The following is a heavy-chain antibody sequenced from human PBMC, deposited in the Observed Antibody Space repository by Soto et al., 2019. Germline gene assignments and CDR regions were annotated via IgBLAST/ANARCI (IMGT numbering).Heavy chain of an antibody. J-gene: IGHJ4*02. Sequence: GASVKVSCKASGYTFTSYAMHWARQAPGQRLEWMGWINAGNGNTKYSQKFQGRVTITRDTSASTAYMELSSLRSEDTAVYYCARGPTYGEIDYWGQGTLVTVSS. D-gene: IGHD4-17*01. V-gene: IGHV1-3*01. CDR2: INAGNGNT. CDR3: ARGPTYGEIDY. CDR1: GYTFTSYA.